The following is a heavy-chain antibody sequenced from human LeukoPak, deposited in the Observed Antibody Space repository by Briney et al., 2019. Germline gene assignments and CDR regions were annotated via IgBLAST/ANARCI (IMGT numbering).Heavy chain of an antibody. V-gene: IGHV1-69*05. D-gene: IGHD6-6*01. CDR2: IIPIFGTA. CDR1: GGTFSSYA. CDR3: ARAIAARREDY. J-gene: IGHJ4*02. Sequence: ASVKVSCKASGGTFSSYAISWVRQAPGQGLEGMGGIIPIFGTANYAQKFQGRVTMTRDTSISTAYMELSRLRSDDTAVYYCARAIAARREDYWGQGTLVTVSS.